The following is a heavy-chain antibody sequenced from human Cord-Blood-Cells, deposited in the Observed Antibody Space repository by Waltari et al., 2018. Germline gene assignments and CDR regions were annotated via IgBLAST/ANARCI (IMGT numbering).Heavy chain of an antibody. CDR1: GGSISSSSYY. J-gene: IGHJ4*02. CDR3: ARHIRPRGLFLDY. D-gene: IGHD3-10*01. V-gene: IGHV4-39*01. CDR2: IYYSGST. Sequence: QLQLQESGPGLVKPSETLFLTCTVSGGSISSSSYYWGWIRQPPGKGLEWIGSIYYSGSTYYNPSLKSRVTISVDTSKNQFSLKLSSVTAADTAVYYCARHIRPRGLFLDYWGQGTLVTVSS.